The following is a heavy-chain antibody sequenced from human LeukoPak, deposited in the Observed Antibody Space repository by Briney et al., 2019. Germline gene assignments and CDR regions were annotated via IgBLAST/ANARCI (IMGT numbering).Heavy chain of an antibody. CDR1: GYTFTSYG. V-gene: IGHV1-18*01. CDR3: AREVLLWFGELKRNNWFDP. CDR2: ISAYNGNT. Sequence: ASVKVSCTASGYTFTSYGISWVRQAPGQGLEWMGWISAYNGNTNYAQKLKGRVTMTTDTSTSTAYMELRSLRSDDTAVYYCAREVLLWFGELKRNNWFDPWGQGTLVTVSS. D-gene: IGHD3-10*01. J-gene: IGHJ5*02.